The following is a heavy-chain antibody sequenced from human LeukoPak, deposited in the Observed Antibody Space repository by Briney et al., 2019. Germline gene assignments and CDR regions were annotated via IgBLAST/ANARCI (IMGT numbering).Heavy chain of an antibody. D-gene: IGHD1-26*01. J-gene: IGHJ4*02. Sequence: ASVKVSCKASGYTFTGYYMHWVRQAPGQGLEWMGWINPNSGGTNNAQKFQGRVTMTRDTSISTAYMELSRLRSDDTAVYYCARDLRVGATLDYWGQGTLVTVSS. CDR3: ARDLRVGATLDY. CDR2: INPNSGGT. CDR1: GYTFTGYY. V-gene: IGHV1-2*02.